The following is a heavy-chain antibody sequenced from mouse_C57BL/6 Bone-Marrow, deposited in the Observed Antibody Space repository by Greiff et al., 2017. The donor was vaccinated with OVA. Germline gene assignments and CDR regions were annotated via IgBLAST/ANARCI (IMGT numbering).Heavy chain of an antibody. CDR1: GFNIKDDY. Sequence: EVQLVESGAELVRPGASVKLSCTASGFNIKDDYMHWVKQRPEQGLEWIGWIDPENGDTEYASKFQGKATITADTSSNTAYLQLSSLTSEDTAVYYCTTWITTVVARNYWGQGTTLTVSS. D-gene: IGHD1-1*01. CDR3: TTWITTVVARNY. V-gene: IGHV14-4*01. J-gene: IGHJ2*01. CDR2: IDPENGDT.